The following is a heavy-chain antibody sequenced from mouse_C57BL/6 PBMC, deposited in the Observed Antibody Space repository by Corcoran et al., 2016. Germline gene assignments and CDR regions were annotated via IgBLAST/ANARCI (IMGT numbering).Heavy chain of an antibody. V-gene: IGHV1-26*01. D-gene: IGHD1-1*01. CDR2: INPNNGGT. J-gene: IGHJ1*03. CDR1: GYTFTDYY. Sequence: EVQLQQSGPELVKPGASVKISCKASGYTFTDYYMNWVKQSHGKSLEWIGDINPNNGGTSYNQKFKGKATLTVDKSSSTAYMELRSLTSEDSAVYYCARKGITTNFDVWGTGTTVTVSS. CDR3: ARKGITTNFDV.